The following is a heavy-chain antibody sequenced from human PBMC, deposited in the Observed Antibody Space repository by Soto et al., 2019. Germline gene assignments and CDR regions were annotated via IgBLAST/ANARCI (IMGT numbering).Heavy chain of an antibody. CDR2: ISAYNGNT. CDR3: ARDGIRIRGSDGNDY. CDR1: GYTFTSYG. Sequence: GASVKVSCKASGYTFTSYGISWVRQAPGQGLEWMGRISAYNGNTNYAQKLQGRVTMTTDTSTSTAYMELRSLRSDDTAVYYCARDGIRIRGSDGNDYWGQGTLVTVSS. V-gene: IGHV1-18*01. D-gene: IGHD5-12*01. J-gene: IGHJ4*02.